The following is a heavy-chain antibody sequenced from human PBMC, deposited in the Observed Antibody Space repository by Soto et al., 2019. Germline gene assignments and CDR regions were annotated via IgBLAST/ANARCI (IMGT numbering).Heavy chain of an antibody. CDR2: TYYRSKWYN. CDR3: ARDRDGSGSYWSYFDY. Sequence: SPTLSLTCAISGDSVSSNSAAWNWIRQSPSRGLEWLGRTYYRSKWYNDYAVSVKSRITINPDTSKNQFSLQLNSVTPEDTAVYYCARDRDGSGSYWSYFDYWGQGTLVTVSS. J-gene: IGHJ4*02. CDR1: GDSVSSNSAA. D-gene: IGHD3-10*01. V-gene: IGHV6-1*01.